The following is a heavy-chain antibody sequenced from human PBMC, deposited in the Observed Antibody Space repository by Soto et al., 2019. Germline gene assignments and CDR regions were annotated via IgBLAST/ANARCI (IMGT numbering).Heavy chain of an antibody. CDR3: ARAWKIEKFGVISMSKGLDV. D-gene: IGHD3-3*01. CDR2: SSNRDRST. CDR1: EFIFSDYY. Sequence: PGGSLRLSCAASEFIFSDYYMTWIRQAPGKGLEWLSCSSNRDRSTYYADSVKDRFVVSKDNAKNLVYLQMNSLRAEDTAVYFCARAWKIEKFGVISMSKGLDVWGQGTTVTVSS. J-gene: IGHJ6*02. V-gene: IGHV3-11*01.